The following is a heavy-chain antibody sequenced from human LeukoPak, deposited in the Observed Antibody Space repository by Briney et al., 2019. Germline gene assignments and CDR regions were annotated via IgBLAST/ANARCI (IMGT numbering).Heavy chain of an antibody. J-gene: IGHJ4*02. V-gene: IGHV3-23*01. D-gene: IGHD1-7*01. CDR1: GFTFSSDA. CDR2: ISGGGGST. CDR3: AKVMEYNWNYGSFDY. Sequence: GGCLRLSCAPSGFTFSSDAMSWVCRAPGKRLEWVSAISGGGGSTYYADSVKGRFTISRDNSKNTLYLQMNSLRAEDTAVYYCAKVMEYNWNYGSFDYWGQGTLVAVAA.